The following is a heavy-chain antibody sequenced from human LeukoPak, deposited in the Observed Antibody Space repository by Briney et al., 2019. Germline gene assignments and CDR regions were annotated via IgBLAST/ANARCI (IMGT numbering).Heavy chain of an antibody. V-gene: IGHV5-51*01. D-gene: IGHD3-3*01. J-gene: IGHJ3*02. CDR2: IYPGDSDT. CDR3: ARRAGVELLPEDDAFDI. Sequence: GESLKISCKGSGYSFTSYWIGWVRQMPGKGLEWMGIIYPGDSDTRYSPSFQGQVTISADKSISTAYLQWSSLKASDTAMYYCARRAGVELLPEDDAFDIWGQGTMVTVSS. CDR1: GYSFTSYW.